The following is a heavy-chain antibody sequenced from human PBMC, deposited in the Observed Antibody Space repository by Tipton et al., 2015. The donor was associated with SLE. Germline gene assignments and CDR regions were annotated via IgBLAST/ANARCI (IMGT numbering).Heavy chain of an antibody. V-gene: IGHV3-30*04. CDR3: ARSEYSSSSGRPAFLAFDI. J-gene: IGHJ3*02. Sequence: SLRLSCAASGFTFSSYAMHWVRQAPGKGLEWVAVISYDGSNKYYADSVKGRFTISRDNSKNTLYLQMNSLRAEDTAVYYCARSEYSSSSGRPAFLAFDIWGQGTMVTVSS. D-gene: IGHD6-6*01. CDR1: GFTFSSYA. CDR2: ISYDGSNK.